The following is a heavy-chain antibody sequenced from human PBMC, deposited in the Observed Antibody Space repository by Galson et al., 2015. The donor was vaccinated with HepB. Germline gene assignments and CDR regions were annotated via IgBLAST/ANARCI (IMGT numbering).Heavy chain of an antibody. CDR1: GFTFNNYA. D-gene: IGHD2-2*02. CDR2: ISGSGVST. J-gene: IGHJ4*02. Sequence: SLRLSCAASGFTFNNYAMSWVRQAPGKGLEWVSSISGSGVSTYYADPVKGRFTISRDNSRNTLYMQMNNLRAEDTAVYYCAKVRDLCSSRTCYTGGFSHWGQGTLVTVSS. CDR3: AKVRDLCSSRTCYTGGFSH. V-gene: IGHV3-23*01.